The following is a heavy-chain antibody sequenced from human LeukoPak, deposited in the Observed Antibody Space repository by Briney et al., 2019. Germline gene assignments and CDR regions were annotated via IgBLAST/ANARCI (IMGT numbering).Heavy chain of an antibody. Sequence: GGSLRLSCAASGFTFSCYSMNWVRQAPGKGLEWVSSISSSSSYIYYADSVKGRLTISRDNAKNSLYLQMNSLRAEDTAVYYCARVAQPERFTFWSGYYTGSPAANMDVWGKGTTVTVSS. CDR3: ARVAQPERFTFWSGYYTGSPAANMDV. V-gene: IGHV3-21*01. D-gene: IGHD3-3*01. CDR2: ISSSSSYI. CDR1: GFTFSCYS. J-gene: IGHJ6*03.